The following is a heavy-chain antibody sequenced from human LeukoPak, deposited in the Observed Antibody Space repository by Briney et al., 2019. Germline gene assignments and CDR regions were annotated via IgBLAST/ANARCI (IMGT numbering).Heavy chain of an antibody. V-gene: IGHV2-5*02. CDR2: IYWDDDK. J-gene: IGHJ4*02. CDR1: GFSLSTSAVG. D-gene: IGHD2/OR15-2a*01. Sequence: SGPTLVNPTQTLTLTCTFSGFSLSTSAVGVGWIRQPPGKALGWLALIYWDDDKRYSPSLKSRLTITKDTSKNQVVLAMSNMDPVDTATYYCAHRNPQSMAYYFDYWGQGTRVTVSS. CDR3: AHRNPQSMAYYFDY.